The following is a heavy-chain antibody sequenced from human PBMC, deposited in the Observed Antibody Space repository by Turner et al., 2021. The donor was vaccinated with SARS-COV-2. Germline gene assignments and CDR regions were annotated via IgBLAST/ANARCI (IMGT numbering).Heavy chain of an antibody. D-gene: IGHD5-18*01. Sequence: EVQLLEYGGGLVQPGGSLRLSCAASGFAFRTCGMSWGRQAPGKGLEWVSSISGSGGRTHYVDSVKGRFTISRDNSKNTVYLQMNSLRTEDTAVYYCAKVYSYAVLDYWGQGTLLTVSS. J-gene: IGHJ4*02. CDR2: ISGSGGRT. V-gene: IGHV3-23*01. CDR1: GFAFRTCG. CDR3: AKVYSYAVLDY.